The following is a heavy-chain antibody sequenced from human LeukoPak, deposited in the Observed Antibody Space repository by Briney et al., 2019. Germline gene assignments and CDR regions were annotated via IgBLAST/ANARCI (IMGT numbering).Heavy chain of an antibody. Sequence: MPSETLSLTCTVSGGSISTSSYYWGWVRQPPGKGLEWIGNIFYSGSTYYNPSLKSRVTISVDTSKNQFSLKLSSVTAADTAVYYCARVGPLAAAEAFDIWGQGTMVTVSS. CDR3: ARVGPLAAAEAFDI. CDR1: GGSISTSSYY. CDR2: IFYSGST. D-gene: IGHD6-13*01. V-gene: IGHV4-39*07. J-gene: IGHJ3*02.